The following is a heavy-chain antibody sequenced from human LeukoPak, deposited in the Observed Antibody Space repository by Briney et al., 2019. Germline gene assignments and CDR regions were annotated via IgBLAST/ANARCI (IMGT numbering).Heavy chain of an antibody. D-gene: IGHD3-16*01. V-gene: IGHV3-9*01. Sequence: GRSLRLSCAASGFTFDNYAIHWVRQAPGKGLEWVSGISWNSNSIGYADSVKGRFTISRDNSKNTLYLQMNSLRAEDTAVYYCARFGRISDYYMDVWGKGTTVTVSS. J-gene: IGHJ6*03. CDR3: ARFGRISDYYMDV. CDR1: GFTFDNYA. CDR2: ISWNSNSI.